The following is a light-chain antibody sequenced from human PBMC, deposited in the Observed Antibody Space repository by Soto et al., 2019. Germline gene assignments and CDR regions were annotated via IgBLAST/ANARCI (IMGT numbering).Light chain of an antibody. CDR2: DAS. CDR1: QSISRW. V-gene: IGKV1-5*01. Sequence: DIPMTQSPSTLSASVGDRVTITCRASQSISRWLAWYRQKPGRAPELLIYDASTLEGGVPSRFSGSGSGTDFTLTISSLQPDDFATYYCQQYSSYTSFGQGTKVEIQ. CDR3: QQYSSYTS. J-gene: IGKJ1*01.